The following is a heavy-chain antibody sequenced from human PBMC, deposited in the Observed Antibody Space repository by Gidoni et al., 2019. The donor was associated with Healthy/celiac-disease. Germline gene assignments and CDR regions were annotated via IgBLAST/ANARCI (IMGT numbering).Heavy chain of an antibody. CDR3: ARDVNDFWSGPSYGMDV. J-gene: IGHJ6*02. CDR1: GGTFSSYA. Sequence: QVQLVQSGAEVKKPGSSVKVSCKASGGTFSSYAISWVRQAPGQGIEWMGGIIPIFGTANYAQKFQGRVTITADESTSTAYMELSSLRSEDTAVYYCARDVNDFWSGPSYGMDVWGQGTTVTVSS. D-gene: IGHD3-3*01. V-gene: IGHV1-69*01. CDR2: IIPIFGTA.